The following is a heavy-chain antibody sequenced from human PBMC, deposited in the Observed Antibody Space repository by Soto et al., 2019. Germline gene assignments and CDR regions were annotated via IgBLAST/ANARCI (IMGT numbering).Heavy chain of an antibody. Sequence: GGSLRLSCVASGFTFTNYGMNWVRQAPGKGLEWVSAISDTGGSTFYADSAKGRFTISRDNSKNTLYLQMDGLRSEDTAIYYCAAALSGYTPNYDYWGQGTPVTVSS. J-gene: IGHJ4*02. CDR2: ISDTGGST. CDR1: GFTFTNYG. V-gene: IGHV3-23*01. D-gene: IGHD5-18*01. CDR3: AAALSGYTPNYDY.